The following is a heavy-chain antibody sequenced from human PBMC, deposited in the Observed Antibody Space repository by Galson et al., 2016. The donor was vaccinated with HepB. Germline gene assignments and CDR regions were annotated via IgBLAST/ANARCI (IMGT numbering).Heavy chain of an antibody. Sequence: SLRLSCAASGFTFGSYSMNWVRQAPGKGLEWVSYISSSSSTVYYADSVKGRFTISRDNAKNSLYLQMNSLRAEDTAVYYCARGGASCSGGSCYFWFDPWGQGTPVTVSP. D-gene: IGHD2-15*01. J-gene: IGHJ5*02. CDR2: ISSSSSTV. CDR1: GFTFGSYS. V-gene: IGHV3-48*01. CDR3: ARGGASCSGGSCYFWFDP.